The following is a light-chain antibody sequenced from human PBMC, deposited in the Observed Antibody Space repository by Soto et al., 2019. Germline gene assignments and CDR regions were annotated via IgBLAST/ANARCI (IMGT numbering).Light chain of an antibody. CDR1: TCDVGGYNY. CDR2: EVS. J-gene: IGLJ1*01. Sequence: QSALTQPASVSGSPGQSITISCTGTTCDVGGYNYVSWYQQHPGKVPKLLIHEVSNRPSGVSNRFSGSKSGNTASLTISGLQAEDEADYYCLSKTSSISYVFGTGTKLTVL. V-gene: IGLV2-14*01. CDR3: LSKTSSISYV.